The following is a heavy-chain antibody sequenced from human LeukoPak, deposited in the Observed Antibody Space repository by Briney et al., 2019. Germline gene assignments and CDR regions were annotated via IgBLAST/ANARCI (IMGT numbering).Heavy chain of an antibody. D-gene: IGHD4-17*01. CDR3: AGTYYGDYEGDY. J-gene: IGHJ4*02. CDR2: IYYSGST. Sequence: PSETLSLTCTVSGGSISSSSYYWGWIRQPPGKGLEWIGGIYYSGSTYYNPSLKSRVTISVDTSKNQFSLKLSSVTAADTAVYYCAGTYYGDYEGDYWGQGTLVTVSS. V-gene: IGHV4-39*01. CDR1: GGSISSSSYY.